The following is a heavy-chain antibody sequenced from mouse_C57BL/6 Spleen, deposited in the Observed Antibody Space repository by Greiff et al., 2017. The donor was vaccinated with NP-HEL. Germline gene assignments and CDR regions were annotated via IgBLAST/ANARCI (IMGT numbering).Heavy chain of an antibody. CDR3: ARGYSNYLWFAY. Sequence: EVKLLESGPGLVKPSQSLSLTCSVTGYSITSGYYWNWIRQFPGNKLEWMGYISYDGSNNYNPSLKNRISITRDTSKNQFFLKLNSVTTEDTATYYCARGYSNYLWFAYWGQGTLVTVSA. V-gene: IGHV3-6*01. D-gene: IGHD2-5*01. CDR1: GYSITSGYY. J-gene: IGHJ3*01. CDR2: ISYDGSN.